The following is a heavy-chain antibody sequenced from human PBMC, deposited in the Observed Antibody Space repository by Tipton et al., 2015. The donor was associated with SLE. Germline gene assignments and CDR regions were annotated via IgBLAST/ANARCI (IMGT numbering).Heavy chain of an antibody. D-gene: IGHD3-10*01. Sequence: SLRLSCAASGFTFSSYWMHWVRQAPGKGLVWVSRISRDGSSTYYADSVKGRFTISRDNSKNTLYLQMNSLRVEDTAVYYCAKGAGSGFDYWGQGTLVTVSS. J-gene: IGHJ4*02. CDR1: GFTFSSYW. CDR2: ISRDGSST. V-gene: IGHV3-74*01. CDR3: AKGAGSGFDY.